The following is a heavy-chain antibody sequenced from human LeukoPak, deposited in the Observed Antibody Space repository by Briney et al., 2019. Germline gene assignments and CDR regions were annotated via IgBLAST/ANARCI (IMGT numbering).Heavy chain of an antibody. CDR1: GGSISGSSYY. Sequence: PSETLSLTCTVSGGSISGSSYYLGWIRQTPGKGLEWIGTIYYSGSTNYNPSLKSRVTISVDTSKNQFSLKLSSVTAADTAVYYCARHTWDGYNDLFDYWGQGTLVTVSS. J-gene: IGHJ4*02. CDR3: ARHTWDGYNDLFDY. V-gene: IGHV4-39*01. CDR2: IYYSGST. D-gene: IGHD5-24*01.